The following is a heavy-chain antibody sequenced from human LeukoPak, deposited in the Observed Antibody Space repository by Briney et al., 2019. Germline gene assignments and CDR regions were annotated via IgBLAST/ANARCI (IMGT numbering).Heavy chain of an antibody. Sequence: PGGSLRLSCAASGFTFSSYAMSWVRQAPGKGLEWVSAISGSGGSTYYADSVKGRFTISRDNSKNTLYLQMNSLRAEDTAVYYCAKSDYYDSSGPTDYWGQGTLVTVSS. D-gene: IGHD3-22*01. CDR1: GFTFSSYA. CDR3: AKSDYYDSSGPTDY. CDR2: ISGSGGST. V-gene: IGHV3-23*01. J-gene: IGHJ4*02.